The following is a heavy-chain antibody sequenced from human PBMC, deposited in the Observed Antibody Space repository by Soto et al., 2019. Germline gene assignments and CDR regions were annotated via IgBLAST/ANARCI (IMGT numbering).Heavy chain of an antibody. V-gene: IGHV4-4*02. D-gene: IGHD1-26*01. CDR2: IYDSVTT. Sequence: SETLSLTCAVSGGSISNKNNWCSWVLHPPGKGLEWIGEIYDSVTTNYNPSLKSRVTISVDKSKNQFSLNLRSVTAADTAVYYCARDSGAPAGTAEFWGPGIMVTLSS. J-gene: IGHJ4*02. CDR1: GGSISNKNNW. CDR3: ARDSGAPAGTAEF.